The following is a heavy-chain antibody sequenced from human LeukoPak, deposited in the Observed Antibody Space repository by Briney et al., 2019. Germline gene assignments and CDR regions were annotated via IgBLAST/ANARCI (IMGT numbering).Heavy chain of an antibody. D-gene: IGHD4-17*01. CDR3: ARASRDYGDYGGDAFDI. Sequence: GASVKVSCKASGYTFASYDINWVRQATGQGLEWMGWMNPNSGNTGYAQKFQGRVTITRSTSISTAYMELSSLRSEDTAVYYCARASRDYGDYGGDAFDIWGQGTMVTVSS. V-gene: IGHV1-8*03. CDR1: GYTFASYD. J-gene: IGHJ3*02. CDR2: MNPNSGNT.